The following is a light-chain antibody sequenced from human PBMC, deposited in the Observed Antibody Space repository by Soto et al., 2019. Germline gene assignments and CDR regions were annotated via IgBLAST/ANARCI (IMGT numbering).Light chain of an antibody. Sequence: EIVMTQTPLSLPVTPGEPASISCRSSQSLLDSDDGNTYLDWYLQKPGQSPQLLIYTVSYRAAGVQDRFSGSGSGTEFTLKINRVEAEDVGVYYCMQRREFPSWTFGQGTKVEIK. CDR2: TVS. CDR3: MQRREFPSWT. CDR1: QSLLDSDDGNTY. J-gene: IGKJ1*01. V-gene: IGKV2-40*01.